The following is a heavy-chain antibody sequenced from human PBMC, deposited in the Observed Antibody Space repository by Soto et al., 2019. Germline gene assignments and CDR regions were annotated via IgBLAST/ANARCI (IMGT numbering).Heavy chain of an antibody. J-gene: IGHJ4*02. V-gene: IGHV3-15*01. D-gene: IGHD6-25*01. CDR3: ATAWIRGAAGRMDY. Sequence: GSLRLSCAASGFTFSDTWMSWVRQAPGKGLEWVGRVKSKTDGGTTSYAAPVKGRFTVARDDSKSTLYLQMNSLQTEDTAVYYCATAWIRGAAGRMDYWGQGTMVTVSS. CDR2: VKSKTDGGTT. CDR1: GFTFSDTW.